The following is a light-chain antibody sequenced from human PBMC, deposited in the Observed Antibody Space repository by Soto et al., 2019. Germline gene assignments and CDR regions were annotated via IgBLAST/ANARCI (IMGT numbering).Light chain of an antibody. J-gene: IGLJ1*01. CDR1: SSDVGSYNL. Sequence: QSVLAQPASVSGSPGQSITISCTGTSSDVGSYNLVSWYQQHPGKAPKVMIYEGSKRPSGVSNRFSASKSGTTASLTISGLQAEDEADYSCCSYAGNSIYVFGSGTKATVL. V-gene: IGLV2-23*01. CDR3: CSYAGNSIYV. CDR2: EGS.